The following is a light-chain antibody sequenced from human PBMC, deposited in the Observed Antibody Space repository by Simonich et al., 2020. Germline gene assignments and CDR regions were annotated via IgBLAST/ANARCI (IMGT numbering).Light chain of an antibody. CDR1: SSNLGNNY. J-gene: IGLJ3*02. CDR3: GTWDSSLSAWV. CDR2: ENN. V-gene: IGLV1-51*01. Sequence: QSVLTQPPSVSAAPGQKVTISCSRSSSNLGNNYVSWYQQLPGTAPKLLIYENNKRPSGIPDRFSGSKSGTSATLGITGLQTGDEADYYCGTWDSSLSAWVFGGGTKLTVL.